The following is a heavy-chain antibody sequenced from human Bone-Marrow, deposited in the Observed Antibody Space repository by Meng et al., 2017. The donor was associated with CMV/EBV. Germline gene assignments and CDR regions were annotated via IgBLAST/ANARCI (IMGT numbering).Heavy chain of an antibody. J-gene: IGHJ4*02. D-gene: IGHD1-26*01. CDR2: ISSSSSYI. Sequence: ETLSLTCAASGFTFSSYSMNWVRQAPGKGLEWVSSISSSSSYIYYADSVKGRFTISRDNANNLLYLQMNSLTAEDTAFYYCATREGMGHTVDWGQGTLVTVSS. CDR3: ATREGMGHTVD. CDR1: GFTFSSYS. V-gene: IGHV3-21*01.